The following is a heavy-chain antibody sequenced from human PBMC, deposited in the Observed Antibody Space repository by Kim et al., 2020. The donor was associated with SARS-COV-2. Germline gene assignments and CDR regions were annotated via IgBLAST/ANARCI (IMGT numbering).Heavy chain of an antibody. Sequence: SETLSLTCTVSGGSISSSSYYWGWIRQPPGKGLEWIGSIYYSGSTYYNPSLKSRVTISVDTSKNQFSLKLSSVTAADTAVYYCARREVYSSSWYDRPVNWFDPWGQGTLVTVSS. CDR2: IYYSGST. V-gene: IGHV4-39*01. CDR1: GGSISSSSYY. D-gene: IGHD6-13*01. CDR3: ARREVYSSSWYDRPVNWFDP. J-gene: IGHJ5*02.